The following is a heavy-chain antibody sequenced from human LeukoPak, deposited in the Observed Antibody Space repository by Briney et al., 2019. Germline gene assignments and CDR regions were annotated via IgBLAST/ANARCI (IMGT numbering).Heavy chain of an antibody. CDR3: AREGTAGTNLNWFDS. J-gene: IGHJ5*01. D-gene: IGHD1-1*01. CDR2: IYYSGST. CDR1: GGSIRGSY. Sequence: SETLSLTCTVSGGSIRGSYWSWIRQPPGKGLEWIGYIYYSGSTNYNPSLKSRVTISVDTSKNQFSLKVSSVTAADTAVYYCAREGTAGTNLNWFDSWGQGTLVTVSS. V-gene: IGHV4-59*01.